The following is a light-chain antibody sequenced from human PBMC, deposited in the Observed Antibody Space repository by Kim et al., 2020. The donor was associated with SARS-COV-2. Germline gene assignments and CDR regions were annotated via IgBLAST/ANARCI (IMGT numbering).Light chain of an antibody. CDR2: AAS. J-gene: IGKJ1*01. V-gene: IGKV1-8*01. Sequence: STGDRVTITCRASQGISSYLAWYQQKPGKAPKLLIYAASTLQSGVPSRFSGSGSGTDFTLTISCLQSEDFATYYCQQYYSYPPWTFGQGTKVEIK. CDR3: QQYYSYPPWT. CDR1: QGISSY.